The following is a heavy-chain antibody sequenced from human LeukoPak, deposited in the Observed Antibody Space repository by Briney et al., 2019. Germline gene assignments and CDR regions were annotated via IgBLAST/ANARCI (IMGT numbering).Heavy chain of an antibody. D-gene: IGHD3-22*01. CDR2: ISYDGSNK. CDR3: VKRAPGAAYED. V-gene: IGHV3-30*14. J-gene: IGHJ4*02. CDR1: GFTFSSYA. Sequence: SGGSLRLSCAASGFTFSSYAMHWVRQAPGKGLEWVAVISYDGSNKYYADSVKGRFTISRDNSKNTLYLEMSSLRAEDAAVYYCVKRAPGAAYEDWGQGTLVTVSS.